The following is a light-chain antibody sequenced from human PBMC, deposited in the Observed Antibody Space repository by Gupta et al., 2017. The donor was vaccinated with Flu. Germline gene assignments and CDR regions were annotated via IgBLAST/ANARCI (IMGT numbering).Light chain of an antibody. CDR2: WAS. Sequence: DIVMSQYPVSLPVTPGEQASLSCRSSQSLLHSNGYNNVDWYLQKPGQPPQLLVFWASNRASGVPDRFSGSGAGTHFTLKISRVEAEDLGVYYCKQARDIPCSFGQGTKLEIK. CDR1: QSLLHSNGYNN. V-gene: IGKV2-28*01. J-gene: IGKJ2*04. CDR3: KQARDIPCS.